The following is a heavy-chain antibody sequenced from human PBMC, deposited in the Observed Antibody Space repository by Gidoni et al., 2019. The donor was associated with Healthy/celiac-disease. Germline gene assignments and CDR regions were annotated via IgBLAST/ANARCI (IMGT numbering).Heavy chain of an antibody. CDR3: ARDGVDSAYCGGDCYSGFDP. Sequence: EVQLVESGGGWVQPGGSLRLSCAASGFTFSSYSMNWVRQAPGKGLEWVSYISSSSSTKYYADSVKGRFTISRDNAKNSLYLQMNSLRAEDTAVYYCARDGVDSAYCGGDCYSGFDPWGQGTLVTVSS. J-gene: IGHJ5*02. CDR2: ISSSSSTK. V-gene: IGHV3-48*01. D-gene: IGHD2-21*02. CDR1: GFTFSSYS.